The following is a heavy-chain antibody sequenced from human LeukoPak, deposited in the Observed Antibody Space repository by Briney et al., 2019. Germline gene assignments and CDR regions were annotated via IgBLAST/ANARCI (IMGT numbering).Heavy chain of an antibody. J-gene: IGHJ6*02. V-gene: IGHV3-74*01. Sequence: GRSLRLSCAASGFTFSSYWMHWVRQAPGKGLVWVSRINSDGSSTSYADSVKGRFTISRDNAKNTLYLQMNSLRAEDTAVYYCARDLPYYDFWSGRYYYGMDVWGQGTTVTVSS. CDR2: INSDGSST. CDR3: ARDLPYYDFWSGRYYYGMDV. D-gene: IGHD3-3*01. CDR1: GFTFSSYW.